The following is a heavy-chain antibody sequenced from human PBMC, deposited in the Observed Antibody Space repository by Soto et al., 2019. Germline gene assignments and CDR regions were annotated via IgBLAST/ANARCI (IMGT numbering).Heavy chain of an antibody. Sequence: PGGSLRVSCAAPGFTFSSYSMNWVRQAPGKGLEWVSYISSSSSTIYYADSVKGRFTISRDNAKNSLYLQMNSLRAEDTAVYYCAREIYDSSGYYAPFDYWGQGTLVTVS. D-gene: IGHD3-22*01. CDR3: AREIYDSSGYYAPFDY. CDR1: GFTFSSYS. J-gene: IGHJ4*02. V-gene: IGHV3-48*01. CDR2: ISSSSSTI.